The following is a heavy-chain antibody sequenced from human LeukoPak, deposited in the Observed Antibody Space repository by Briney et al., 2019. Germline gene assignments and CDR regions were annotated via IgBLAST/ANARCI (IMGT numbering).Heavy chain of an antibody. J-gene: IGHJ4*02. CDR3: ARRYYYNLGSFPFDF. V-gene: IGHV4-34*01. D-gene: IGHD3-10*01. CDR2: IHNSGTT. Sequence: SETLSLTCAVSGGPFSGYFWSSIRQSSGKGLEWIGEIHNSGTTNYNPSLNSRVTISEDTSKNQFYLNLSSVTAADTAVYYCARRYYYNLGSFPFDFWGQGTLVTVSS. CDR1: GGPFSGYF.